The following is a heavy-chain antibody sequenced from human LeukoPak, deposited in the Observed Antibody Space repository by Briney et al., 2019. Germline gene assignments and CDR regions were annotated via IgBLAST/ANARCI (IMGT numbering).Heavy chain of an antibody. CDR1: GGSISSGSYY. Sequence: SETLSLTCTVAGGSISSGSYYWSWIRQPAGKGLEWMGYIYYSGSTNYNPSLKSRVTISVDTSKNQFSLKLSPVTAADTAVYYCARAERSSWPHYYYYYMDVWGKGTTVTVSS. V-gene: IGHV4-61*10. D-gene: IGHD6-13*01. CDR2: IYYSGST. J-gene: IGHJ6*03. CDR3: ARAERSSWPHYYYYYMDV.